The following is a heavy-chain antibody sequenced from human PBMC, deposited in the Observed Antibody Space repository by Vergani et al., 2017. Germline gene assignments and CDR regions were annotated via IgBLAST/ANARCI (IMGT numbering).Heavy chain of an antibody. CDR3: ARGSSIAARPFNYMDV. J-gene: IGHJ6*03. D-gene: IGHD6-6*01. CDR2: IYHSGST. CDR1: GGSISAGYYF. V-gene: IGHV4-30-2*01. Sequence: QLQASGPGRVKPSQTLSLTCTMSGGSISAGYYFWSWIRQPPGKGLEWIGYIYHSGSTYYNPSLKSRVTISVDRSKNQFSLKLSSVTAADTAVYYCARGSSIAARPFNYMDVWGKGTTVTVSS.